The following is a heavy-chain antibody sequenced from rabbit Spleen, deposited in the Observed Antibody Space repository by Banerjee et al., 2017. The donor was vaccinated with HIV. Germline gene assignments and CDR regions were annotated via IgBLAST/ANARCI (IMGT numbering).Heavy chain of an antibody. Sequence: QLEESGGGLVKPGGTLTLTCKVSGFSLFYYWMCWVRQAPGKGLDLIGCIYAGDGSTDYANWVNGRFPISKTSSTVDLKMTSLTVADTATYFCARDKELAIWGYEFDLWGPGTLVTVS. J-gene: IGHJ4*01. D-gene: IGHD3-1*01. V-gene: IGHV1S42*01. CDR1: GFSLFYYW. CDR2: IYAGDGST. CDR3: ARDKELAIWGYEFDL.